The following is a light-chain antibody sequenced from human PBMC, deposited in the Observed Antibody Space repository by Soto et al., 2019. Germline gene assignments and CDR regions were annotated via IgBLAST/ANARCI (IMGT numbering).Light chain of an antibody. J-gene: IGKJ4*01. CDR3: HHYINWPHT. Sequence: DIVMTQSPATLSVSPGERATLSCRASQSVANNLAWYQLRPGQAPRLLIYGASTRATGVPARFSGSGSGTEFTLTISSLQSEDFAVYYCHHYINWPHTFGGGTKVEIK. CDR1: QSVANN. V-gene: IGKV3-15*01. CDR2: GAS.